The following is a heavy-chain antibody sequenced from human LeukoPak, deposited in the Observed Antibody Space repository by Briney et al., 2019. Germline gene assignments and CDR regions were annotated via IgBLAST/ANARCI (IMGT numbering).Heavy chain of an antibody. CDR2: ISYDGSNK. CDR3: AKAGGDIAALFDY. D-gene: IGHD6-25*01. Sequence: PGGSLRLSCAASGFTFSSHWMHWVRQAPGKGLEWVAVISYDGSNKYYADSVKGRFTISRVNSKNTLYLQMNSLRAEDTAVYYCAKAGGDIAALFDYWGQGTLVTVSS. CDR1: GFTFSSHW. J-gene: IGHJ4*02. V-gene: IGHV3-30*18.